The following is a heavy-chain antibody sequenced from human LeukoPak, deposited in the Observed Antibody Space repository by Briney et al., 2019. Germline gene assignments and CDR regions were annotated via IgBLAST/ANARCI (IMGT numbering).Heavy chain of an antibody. D-gene: IGHD3-22*01. Sequence: PSETLSLTCAVSGGSISSSNWWSWVRQPPGKGLEWIGEIYHSGSTNYNPSLKSRVTISVDKSKNQFSLKLSSVTAADTAVYYCAREADYYDSSGYYYAHFDYWGQGTLVTVSS. CDR2: IYHSGST. CDR3: AREADYYDSSGYYYAHFDY. V-gene: IGHV4-4*02. CDR1: GGSISSSNW. J-gene: IGHJ4*02.